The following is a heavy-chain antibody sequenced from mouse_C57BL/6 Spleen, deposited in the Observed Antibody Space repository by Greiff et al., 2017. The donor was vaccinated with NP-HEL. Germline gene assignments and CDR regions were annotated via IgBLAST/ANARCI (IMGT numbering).Heavy chain of an antibody. CDR1: GYTFTDYN. CDR2: INPNNGGT. Sequence: VQLQQSGPELVKPGASVKIPCKASGYTFTDYNMDWVKQSHGKSLEWIGDINPNNGGTIYNQKFKGKATLTVDKSSSTAYMELRSLTSEDTAVYYCARSAGGYFDVWGTGTTVTVSS. V-gene: IGHV1-18*01. CDR3: ARSAGGYFDV. J-gene: IGHJ1*03.